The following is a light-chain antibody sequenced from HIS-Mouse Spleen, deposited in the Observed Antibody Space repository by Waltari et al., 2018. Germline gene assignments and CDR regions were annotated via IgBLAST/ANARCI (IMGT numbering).Light chain of an antibody. CDR3: QSYDSSLSGHVV. CDR1: SSNIGAGYD. CDR2: GNS. Sequence: QSVLTQPPSVSGAPGQRVTISCTGSSSNIGAGYDVHWYQQLPGTAPKLLIYGNSNRPSGAPGRFSGSKSGPSASLAITGLQAEDEADYYCQSYDSSLSGHVVFGGGTKLTVL. V-gene: IGLV1-40*01. J-gene: IGLJ2*01.